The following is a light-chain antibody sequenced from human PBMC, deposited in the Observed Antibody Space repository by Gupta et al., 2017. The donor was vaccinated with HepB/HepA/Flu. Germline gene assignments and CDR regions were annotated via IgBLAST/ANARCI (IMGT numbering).Light chain of an antibody. CDR2: EVT. CDR3: MSHTSTKTWV. Sequence: QSALTQPPSVSGSPGQSVAISCTGTSSDVGTYNRVSWYQQSPGTTPKLLIYEVTKRPAGVPDRFSGSKSGNTAFLTISGLQAEDESDYYCMSHTSTKTWVFGGGTKVTVL. J-gene: IGLJ3*02. V-gene: IGLV2-18*02. CDR1: SSDVGTYNR.